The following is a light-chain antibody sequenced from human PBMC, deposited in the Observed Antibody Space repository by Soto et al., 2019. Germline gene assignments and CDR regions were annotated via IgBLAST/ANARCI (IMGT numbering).Light chain of an antibody. Sequence: DIVMTQSPDSLSVSLGERATINCKSSQTILYRSNSKNYLAWYQQKPGHPPKLLIYWASTRESGVPDRFSGSVSGTDFSLTISSLQAEDVAVYYCQQYFSTPLTFGGGTKVEIK. J-gene: IGKJ4*01. CDR1: QTILYRSNSKNY. CDR2: WAS. V-gene: IGKV4-1*01. CDR3: QQYFSTPLT.